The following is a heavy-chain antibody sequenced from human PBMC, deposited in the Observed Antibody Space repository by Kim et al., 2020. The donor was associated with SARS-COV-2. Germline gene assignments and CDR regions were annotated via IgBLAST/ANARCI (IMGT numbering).Heavy chain of an antibody. CDR1: GYSFTSYW. CDR3: ARVFYDSSAYLTFDY. V-gene: IGHV5-51*01. Sequence: GESLKISCKGSGYSFTSYWIGWVRQMPGKGLEWMGIIYPGDSDTKYSPSFQGQVTISADKSISTAYLQWSSLKASDTAMYYCARVFYDSSAYLTFDYWGQGTLVSGSS. CDR2: IYPGDSDT. D-gene: IGHD3-22*01. J-gene: IGHJ4*02.